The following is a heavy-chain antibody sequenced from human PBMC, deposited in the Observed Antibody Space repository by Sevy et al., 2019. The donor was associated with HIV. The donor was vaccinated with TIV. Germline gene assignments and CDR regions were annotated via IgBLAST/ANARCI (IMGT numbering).Heavy chain of an antibody. V-gene: IGHV1-3*01. J-gene: IGHJ4*02. CDR1: GYLFISFV. CDR2: INVGNGNT. CDR3: TREAKQQLSQYFFDF. Sequence: ASVKVSCKASGYLFISFVMHWVRQAPGQGLEWVGWINVGNGNTKYSQKFQDRVTITRDASPSTTYMELTSLTSEDTAIYYCTREAKQQLSQYFFDFWGQGTLVTVSS. D-gene: IGHD6-13*01.